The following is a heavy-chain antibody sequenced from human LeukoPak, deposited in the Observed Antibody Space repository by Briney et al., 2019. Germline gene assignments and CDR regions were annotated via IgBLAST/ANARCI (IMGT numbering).Heavy chain of an antibody. CDR3: ATVVLAVDTAMDLFVFDY. J-gene: IGHJ4*02. Sequence: ASVKVSCKVSGYTLTELSMHWVRQAPGKGLEWMGGFDPEDGETIYAQKFQGRVTMTEDTSTDTAYMELSSLRSEDTAVYYCATVVLAVDTAMDLFVFDYWGQGTLVTVSS. V-gene: IGHV1-24*01. CDR2: FDPEDGET. CDR1: GYTLTELS. D-gene: IGHD5-18*01.